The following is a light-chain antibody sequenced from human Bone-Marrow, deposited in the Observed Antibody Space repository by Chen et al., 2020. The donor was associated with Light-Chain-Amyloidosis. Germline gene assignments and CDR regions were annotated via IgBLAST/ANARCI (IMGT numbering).Light chain of an antibody. J-gene: IGLJ1*01. CDR1: SSDVGGDNH. Sequence: QSALTQLPSVSGSPGQSITISCTGTSSDVGGDNHVSWYQQHPDKAPKLMIYEVTNRPSWVPDRFSGSKSDNTASLTISGLQTEDEADYFCSSYTITNTLVFGSGTRVTVL. CDR3: SSYTITNTLV. CDR2: EVT. V-gene: IGLV2-14*01.